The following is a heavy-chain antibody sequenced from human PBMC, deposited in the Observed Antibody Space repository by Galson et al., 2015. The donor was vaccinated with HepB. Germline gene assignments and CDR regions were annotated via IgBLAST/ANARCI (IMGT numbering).Heavy chain of an antibody. Sequence: SVKVSCKASGYTFTSHTLDWLRQAPGQGPEWVGRINTYNGQTEFAQKFQGRVTMTIETSTSTAYMELRSLRSDDTAVYYCARRNFDEEAFDYWGQGTLVTVSP. V-gene: IGHV1-18*01. CDR3: ARRNFDEEAFDY. J-gene: IGHJ4*02. CDR2: INTYNGQT. CDR1: GYTFTSHT.